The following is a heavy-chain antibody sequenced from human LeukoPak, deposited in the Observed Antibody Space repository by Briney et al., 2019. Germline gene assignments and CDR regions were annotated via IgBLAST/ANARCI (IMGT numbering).Heavy chain of an antibody. V-gene: IGHV3-48*03. CDR3: AKALPSSWYFFDY. Sequence: GGSLRLSCAASGFTFFSYDMYWVRQAPGKGLEWVSYISSSATTKYYADSVKGRFTISRDNAKSSLYLQMNSLRADDTAVYYCAKALPSSWYFFDYWGQGTLFTVSS. CDR1: GFTFFSYD. J-gene: IGHJ4*02. CDR2: ISSSATTK. D-gene: IGHD6-13*01.